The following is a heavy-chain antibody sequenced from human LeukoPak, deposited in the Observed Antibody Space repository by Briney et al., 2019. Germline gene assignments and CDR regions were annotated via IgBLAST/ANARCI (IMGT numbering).Heavy chain of an antibody. J-gene: IGHJ5*02. CDR1: GGTFSSYA. V-gene: IGHV1-69*04. Sequence: EASVKVSCKASGGTFSSYAISWVRQAPGQGLEWMGRIIPILGIANYAQKFQGRVTITADKSTSTAYMELSSLRSEDTAVYYCARDRGYSYGPGWFDPWGQGTLVTVSS. CDR3: ARDRGYSYGPGWFDP. D-gene: IGHD5-18*01. CDR2: IIPILGIA.